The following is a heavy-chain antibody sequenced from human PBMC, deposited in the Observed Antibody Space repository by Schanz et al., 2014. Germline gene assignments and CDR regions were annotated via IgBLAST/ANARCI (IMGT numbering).Heavy chain of an antibody. Sequence: VQLVESGGGLIQPGGSLRLSCAASGFTVSSNYMNWIRQAPGKGLEWLSYISRDGTTSYYADSVKGRFTISRDNAKNSLYLQMNSLRAEDTAVYYCAKGQLLSYYFDYWGQGTLVTVSS. CDR2: ISRDGTTS. D-gene: IGHD2-21*01. J-gene: IGHJ4*02. CDR3: AKGQLLSYYFDY. CDR1: GFTVSSNY. V-gene: IGHV3-11*01.